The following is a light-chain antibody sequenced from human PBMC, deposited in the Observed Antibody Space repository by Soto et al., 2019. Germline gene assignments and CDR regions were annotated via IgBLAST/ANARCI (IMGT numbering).Light chain of an antibody. CDR1: QDIACS. V-gene: IGKV1-9*01. J-gene: IGKJ4*01. Sequence: DIHLTQSPSFLSACVGDRVTITCRASQDIACSLAWYQQKAGKAPKLLIYAASTLESGVPSRFSGSGPGTEFTLSISSLQSEDFGIYYCQQFNSYPLTFGGGTKVEIK. CDR3: QQFNSYPLT. CDR2: AAS.